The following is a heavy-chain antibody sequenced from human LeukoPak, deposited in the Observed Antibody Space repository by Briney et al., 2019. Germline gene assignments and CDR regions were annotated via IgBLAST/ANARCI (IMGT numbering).Heavy chain of an antibody. CDR1: GGSISSSSYY. D-gene: IGHD3-22*01. J-gene: IGHJ6*04. V-gene: IGHV4-39*07. Sequence: SETLSLTCTVSGGSISSSSYYWGWIRQPPGKGLEWIGSIYYSGSTYYNPSLKSRVTISVDTSKNQFSLKLSSVTAADTAVYYCARGSYYYDSSGYYERRMRGGGFVDVWGKGTTVTVSS. CDR3: ARGSYYYDSSGYYERRMRGGGFVDV. CDR2: IYYSGST.